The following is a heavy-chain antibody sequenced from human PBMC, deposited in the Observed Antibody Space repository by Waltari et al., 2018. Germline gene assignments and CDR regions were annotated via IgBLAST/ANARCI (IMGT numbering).Heavy chain of an antibody. D-gene: IGHD3-16*01. J-gene: IGHJ6*02. Sequence: EVQLVESGGGLVQPGRSLRLPCPAFAFSSEVYAMHCVRQAPGKGLEWVSGIYWNSDRIDYADSVKGRFTVSRDNAKNSLYLQMNSLRPEDSALYYCTKDLQPGGADVWGQGTTVTVSS. V-gene: IGHV3-9*02. CDR2: IYWNSDRI. CDR1: AFSSEVYA. CDR3: TKDLQPGGADV.